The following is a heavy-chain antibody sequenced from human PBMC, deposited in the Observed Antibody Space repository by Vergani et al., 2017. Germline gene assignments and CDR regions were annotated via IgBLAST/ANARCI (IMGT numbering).Heavy chain of an antibody. J-gene: IGHJ4*02. CDR2: ISGSGGST. CDR1: GFTFSSYA. V-gene: IGHV3-23*04. CDR3: ARSGYEIPFFDY. D-gene: IGHD5-12*01. Sequence: VQLVESGGGVVQPGRSLRLSCAASGFTFSSYAMSWVRQAPGKGLEWVSAISGSGGSTYYADSVKGRFTISRDNAKNSLYLQMNSLRAEDTAVYYCARSGYEIPFFDYWGQGTLVTVSS.